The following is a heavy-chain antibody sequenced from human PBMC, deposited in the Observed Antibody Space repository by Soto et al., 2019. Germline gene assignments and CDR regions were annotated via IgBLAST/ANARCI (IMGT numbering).Heavy chain of an antibody. J-gene: IGHJ4*02. CDR1: GGSISSSSYY. Sequence: PSETLSLTCTVSGGSISSSSYYWGWIRQPPGKGLEWIGSIYYSGSTYYNPSLKSRVTISVDTSKNQFSLKLSSVTAADTAVYYCARHTVYDSSGFDYWGQGTLVTVS. CDR2: IYYSGST. D-gene: IGHD3-22*01. V-gene: IGHV4-39*01. CDR3: ARHTVYDSSGFDY.